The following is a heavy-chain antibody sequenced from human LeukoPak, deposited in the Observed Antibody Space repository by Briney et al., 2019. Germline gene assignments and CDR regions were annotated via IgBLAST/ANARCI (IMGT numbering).Heavy chain of an antibody. V-gene: IGHV3-48*03. CDR3: ARDKDSGYDPRNFDY. D-gene: IGHD5-12*01. Sequence: GGSLRLSCAASGFTFSSYEMNWVRQAPGKGLEWVSYISSSGSTIYYADSVKGRFTISRDNAKNSLYLQMNSLRAEDTAVYYCARDKDSGYDPRNFDYWGQGTLVTVSS. J-gene: IGHJ4*02. CDR2: ISSSGSTI. CDR1: GFTFSSYE.